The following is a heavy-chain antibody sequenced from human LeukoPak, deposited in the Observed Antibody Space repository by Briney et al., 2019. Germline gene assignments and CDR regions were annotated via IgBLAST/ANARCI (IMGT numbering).Heavy chain of an antibody. V-gene: IGHV1-46*01. Sequence: ASVKVSCKASGYTFTSYYMHWVRQAPGQGLEWMGIINLSGGSTSYAQKFQGRVTMTRDTSTSTVYMELSSLRSEDTAVYYCARVTTAVAHFDYWGQGTLVTVSS. CDR3: ARVTTAVAHFDY. D-gene: IGHD1-1*01. CDR1: GYTFTSYY. CDR2: INLSGGST. J-gene: IGHJ4*02.